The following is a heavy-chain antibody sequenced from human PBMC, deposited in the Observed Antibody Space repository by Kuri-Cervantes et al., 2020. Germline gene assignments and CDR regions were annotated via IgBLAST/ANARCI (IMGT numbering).Heavy chain of an antibody. CDR3: ARDILEGFSRANWFDP. CDR1: GGSISSGGYY. V-gene: IGHV4-31*03. D-gene: IGHD3-3*01. CDR2: IYYSGRT. Sequence: LRLSCTVSGGSISSGGYYWSWIRQHPGKGLEWIGYIYYSGRTYYNPSLKSRVTISVDTSKNQFSLKLSSVTAADTAVYYCARDILEGFSRANWFDPWGQGTLVTVSS. J-gene: IGHJ5*02.